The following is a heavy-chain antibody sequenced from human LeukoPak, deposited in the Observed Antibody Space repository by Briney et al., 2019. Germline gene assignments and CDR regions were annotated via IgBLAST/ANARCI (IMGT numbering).Heavy chain of an antibody. CDR1: GFTFSSYG. CDR2: ISGSGGST. Sequence: GGSLRLSCAASGFTFSSYGMSWVRQAPGKGLEWVSAISGSGGSTYYADSVKGRFTISRDNSKNTLYLQMNSLRAEGTAVYYCAKRLWFGEFDFDYWGQGTLVTVSS. V-gene: IGHV3-23*01. D-gene: IGHD3-10*01. CDR3: AKRLWFGEFDFDY. J-gene: IGHJ4*02.